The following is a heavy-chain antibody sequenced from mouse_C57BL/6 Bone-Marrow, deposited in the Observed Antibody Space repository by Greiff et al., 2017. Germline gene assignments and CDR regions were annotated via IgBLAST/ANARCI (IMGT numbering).Heavy chain of an antibody. CDR3: ARAIYDGYYAWFAY. Sequence: VQLQQPGAELVRPGSSVKLSCKASGYTFTSYWMHWVKQRPIQGLEWIGNIDPSDSETNYNQKFKDKATLTVDKSSSTAYMQLSSLTSEDSAVYYCARAIYDGYYAWFAYWGQGTLVTVSA. J-gene: IGHJ3*01. D-gene: IGHD2-3*01. CDR2: IDPSDSET. CDR1: GYTFTSYW. V-gene: IGHV1-52*01.